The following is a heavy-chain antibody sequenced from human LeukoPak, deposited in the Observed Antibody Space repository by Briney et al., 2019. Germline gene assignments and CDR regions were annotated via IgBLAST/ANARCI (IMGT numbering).Heavy chain of an antibody. V-gene: IGHV4-30-4*08. CDR1: GGSISSYY. CDR2: IYYSGST. CDR3: ARVGGYNYRYFDY. D-gene: IGHD5-24*01. Sequence: SETLSLTCTVSGGSISSYYWSWIRQPPGKGPEWIGYIYYSGSTYYNPSLKSRVTISVDTSKNQFSLKLSSVTAADTAVYYCARVGGYNYRYFDYWGQGTLVTVSS. J-gene: IGHJ4*02.